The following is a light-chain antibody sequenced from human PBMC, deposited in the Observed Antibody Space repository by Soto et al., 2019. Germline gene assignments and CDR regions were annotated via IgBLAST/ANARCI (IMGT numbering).Light chain of an antibody. V-gene: IGKV3-15*01. CDR2: GAS. CDR1: QSLSRN. Sequence: EILMTQSPATLSVSPGERATLSCRASQSLSRNLAWYQQKPGQAPRLLIYGASTRASGIPARLSGVGSGTEFNLTISSLQSEDFALYYCQHYNDWPPAFTFGPGTKVDL. J-gene: IGKJ3*01. CDR3: QHYNDWPPAFT.